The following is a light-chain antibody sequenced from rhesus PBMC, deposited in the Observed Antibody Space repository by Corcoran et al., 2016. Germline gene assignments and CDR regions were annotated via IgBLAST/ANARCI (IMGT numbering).Light chain of an antibody. CDR2: EAY. CDR3: RPHNSYPLT. J-gene: IGKJ4*01. CDR1: QGISSF. V-gene: IGKV1-25*01. Sequence: DIQMTQSPSSLSASVGDRVTITGRASQGISSFLAWYQQKPGKVPKLLCYEAYTLQSGVPSRFSGHGSGTDFTLTISSLPPEDFATYYCRPHNSYPLTCGGGTKVE.